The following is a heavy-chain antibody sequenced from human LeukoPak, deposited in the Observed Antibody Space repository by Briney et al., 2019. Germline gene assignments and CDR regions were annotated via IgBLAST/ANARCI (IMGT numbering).Heavy chain of an antibody. V-gene: IGHV1-18*01. D-gene: IGHD2-2*01. CDR1: GYTFTSYG. Sequence: GASVKVSCKASGYTFTSYGISWVRQAPGQGLEWMGWISAYNGNTNYAQKLQGRVTMTTDTSTSTAYMELRSLRSDDTAVYYCARDSSHCYGYAFEIWGQGTMVTVSS. CDR3: ARDSSHCYGYAFEI. J-gene: IGHJ3*02. CDR2: ISAYNGNT.